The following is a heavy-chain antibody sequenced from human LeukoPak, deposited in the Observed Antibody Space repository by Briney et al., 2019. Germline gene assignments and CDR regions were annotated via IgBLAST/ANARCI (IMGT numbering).Heavy chain of an antibody. V-gene: IGHV4-34*01. D-gene: IGHD2-15*01. CDR1: GGSFSGYY. J-gene: IGHJ4*02. CDR2: INHSGST. Sequence: SETLSLTCAVYGGSFSGYYWSWIRQPPGKGLEWIGEINHSGSTNYNPSLKSRVTISVDTSKNQLSLKLSSVTAADTAVYYCARVRYCSGGSCYSFDYWGQGTLVTVSS. CDR3: ARVRYCSGGSCYSFDY.